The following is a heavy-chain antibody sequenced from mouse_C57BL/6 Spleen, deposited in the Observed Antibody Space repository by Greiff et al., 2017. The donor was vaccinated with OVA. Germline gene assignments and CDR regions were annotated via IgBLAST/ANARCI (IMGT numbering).Heavy chain of an antibody. Sequence: EVKVVESGGGLVQPGGSLSLSCAASGFTFTDYYMSWVRQPPGKALEWLGFIRNKANGYTTEYSASVKGRFTISRDNSQSILYLQMNALRAEDSATYYCARYGNYYGSFDYWGQGTTLTVSS. CDR2: IRNKANGYTT. CDR3: ARYGNYYGSFDY. V-gene: IGHV7-3*01. D-gene: IGHD1-1*01. CDR1: GFTFTDYY. J-gene: IGHJ2*01.